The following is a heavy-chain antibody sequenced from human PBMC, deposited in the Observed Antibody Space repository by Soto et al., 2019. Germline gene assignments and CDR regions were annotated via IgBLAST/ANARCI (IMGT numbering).Heavy chain of an antibody. V-gene: IGHV4-30-4*01. CDR2: IYYSGST. CDR1: GGSISSGDYY. D-gene: IGHD3-3*01. CDR3: ARDLNDFRFDP. J-gene: IGHJ5*02. Sequence: SETLSLTXTVSGGSISSGDYYWSWIRQPPGKGLEWIGYIYYSGSTYYNPSLKSRVTISVDTSKNQFSLKLSSVTAADTAVYYCARDLNDFRFDPWGQGTLVTVSS.